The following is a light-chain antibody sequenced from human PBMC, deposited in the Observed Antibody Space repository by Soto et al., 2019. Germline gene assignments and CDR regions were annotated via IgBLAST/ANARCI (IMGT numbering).Light chain of an antibody. V-gene: IGKV1-5*01. Sequence: DIQMTQPPSTLSASVGARVTVTCRASQTISSWLAWYQQKPGKAPRLLIYDASSMQRGVPSRFSGSGSGTEFTLTITSLQPEDFATYYCQQYNDYSGMFGQGTKVDVK. CDR1: QTISSW. CDR3: QQYNDYSGM. CDR2: DAS. J-gene: IGKJ1*01.